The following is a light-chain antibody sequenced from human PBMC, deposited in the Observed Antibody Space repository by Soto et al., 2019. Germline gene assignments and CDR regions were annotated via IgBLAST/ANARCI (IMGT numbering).Light chain of an antibody. V-gene: IGLV1-51*02. J-gene: IGLJ1*01. CDR1: SSNIGNNY. CDR3: GTWDSSMSASYV. CDR2: ENN. Sequence: QSVLTHPPSVSAAPGQKVTISCSGSSSNIGNNYVSWYQQLPGTAPKLLIYENNKRPSGIPDRFSGSKSGTSATLGITGLQTGDEADYYCGTWDSSMSASYVFGTGTKVTVL.